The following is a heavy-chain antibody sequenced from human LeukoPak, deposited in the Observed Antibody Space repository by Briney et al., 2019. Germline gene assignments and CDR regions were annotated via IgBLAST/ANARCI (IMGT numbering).Heavy chain of an antibody. J-gene: IGHJ4*02. CDR1: GFTFSSSA. CDR3: TRVGYIDEGIDY. CDR2: ISGTGGST. V-gene: IGHV3-23*01. D-gene: IGHD5-24*01. Sequence: GVLSLSCAASGFTFSSSAMSWVRQAPGKGLGWVSAISGTGGSTFYADSVKGRFTISRDNSKNTLYLQMNSLRAEDTAVYYCTRVGYIDEGIDYWGQGTLVTVSS.